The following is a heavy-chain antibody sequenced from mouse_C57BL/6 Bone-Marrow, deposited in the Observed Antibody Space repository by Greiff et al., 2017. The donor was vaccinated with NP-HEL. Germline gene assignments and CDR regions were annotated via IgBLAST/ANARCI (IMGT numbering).Heavy chain of an antibody. CDR1: GFSFTSYG. J-gene: IGHJ4*01. CDR3: GSDFEYDEGDYAMDY. CDR2: IWGGGST. D-gene: IGHD2-4*01. V-gene: IGHV2-6*01. Sequence: VKLMESGPGLVAPSQSLSITCTVSGFSFTSYGVDWVRQSPGKGLEWLGAIWGGGSTNYNSALKSRLSISKDNSKSKVFLKKNSRQTDDTTMYYFGSDFEYDEGDYAMDYWGQGTSVTVSS.